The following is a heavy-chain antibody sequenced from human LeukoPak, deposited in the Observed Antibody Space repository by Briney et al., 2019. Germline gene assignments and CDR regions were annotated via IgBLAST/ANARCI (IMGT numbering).Heavy chain of an antibody. J-gene: IGHJ5*02. Sequence: ASVKVSCKTSGYTFADYYIHWVRQAPGQGLEWMGWIYPKSGGANSAQKFQGRVTMTRDTSISTAYMELSRLRFDDTAVYYCARVSTSGYRDWLDPWGQGTLVTVSS. V-gene: IGHV1-2*02. CDR2: IYPKSGGA. CDR1: GYTFADYY. D-gene: IGHD3-9*01. CDR3: ARVSTSGYRDWLDP.